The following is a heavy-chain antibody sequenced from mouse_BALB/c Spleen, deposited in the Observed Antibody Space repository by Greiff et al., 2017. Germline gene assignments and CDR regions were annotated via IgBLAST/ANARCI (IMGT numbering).Heavy chain of an antibody. Sequence: EVMLVESGGGLVKPGGSLKLSCAASGFAFSSYDMSWVRQTPEKRLEWVAYISSGGGSTYYPDTVKGRFTISRDNAKNTLYLQMSSLKSEDTAMYYCARHGRRKITTVVEMDYWGQGTSVTVSS. J-gene: IGHJ4*01. CDR1: GFAFSSYD. CDR2: ISSGGGST. D-gene: IGHD1-1*01. CDR3: ARHGRRKITTVVEMDY. V-gene: IGHV5-12-1*01.